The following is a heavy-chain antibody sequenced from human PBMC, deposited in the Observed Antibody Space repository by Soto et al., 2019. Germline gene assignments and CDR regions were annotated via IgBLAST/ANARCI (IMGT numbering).Heavy chain of an antibody. CDR1: GVSITSYF. Sequence: PSETLSLTCTVSGVSITSYFWSWIRQTPGKGLDWIGSISFSGATYSNPSLKGRAALSVETSENHLSLTLNSVTSADTAVYFCVRDRRDGYKRSFDFWGQGHQVTVSS. J-gene: IGHJ4*02. D-gene: IGHD5-12*01. CDR3: VRDRRDGYKRSFDF. V-gene: IGHV4-59*01. CDR2: ISFSGAT.